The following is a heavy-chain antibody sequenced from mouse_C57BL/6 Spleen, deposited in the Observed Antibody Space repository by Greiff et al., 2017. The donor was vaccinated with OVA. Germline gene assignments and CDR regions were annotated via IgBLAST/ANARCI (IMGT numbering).Heavy chain of an antibody. J-gene: IGHJ2*01. CDR2: IDPSDSYT. CDR1: GYTFTSYW. CDR3: ARSTMVTGDYFDY. V-gene: IGHV1-50*01. Sequence: QVQLKQPGAELVKPGASVKLSCKASGYTFTSYWMQWVKQRPGQGLEWIGEIDPSDSYTNYNQKFKGKATLTVDTSSSTAYMQLSSLTSEDSAVYYCARSTMVTGDYFDYWGQGTTLTVSS. D-gene: IGHD2-2*01.